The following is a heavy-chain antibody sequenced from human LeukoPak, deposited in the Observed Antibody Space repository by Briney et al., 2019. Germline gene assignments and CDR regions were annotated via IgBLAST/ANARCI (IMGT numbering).Heavy chain of an antibody. CDR3: ARGDSGTYWFDY. V-gene: IGHV3-15*05. CDR2: IKNKGDGGTT. CDR1: GFTFGTYW. Sequence: GGSLRLSCAASGFTFGTYWMSWVRQAPGKGLEWVGRIKNKGDGGTTDYAAPVKGRFTMSRDDSRNTLYLQMNSLRAEDTAVYYCARGDSGTYWFDYWGQGTPVTVSS. J-gene: IGHJ4*02. D-gene: IGHD1-26*01.